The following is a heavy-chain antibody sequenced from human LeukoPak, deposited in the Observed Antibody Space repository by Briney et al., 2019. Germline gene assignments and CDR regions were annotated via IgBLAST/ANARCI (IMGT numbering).Heavy chain of an antibody. J-gene: IGHJ5*02. CDR3: ARATLWFGENWFDP. Sequence: PGGSLRLSCAASGFTFSSYWMHWVRQAPGKGLVWVSRINTDGNSTSYADSVKGRFTISRDNAKNTLYLQMNSLRAEDTAVYYCARATLWFGENWFDPWGQGTLVTVSS. D-gene: IGHD3-10*01. CDR1: GFTFSSYW. CDR2: INTDGNST. V-gene: IGHV3-74*01.